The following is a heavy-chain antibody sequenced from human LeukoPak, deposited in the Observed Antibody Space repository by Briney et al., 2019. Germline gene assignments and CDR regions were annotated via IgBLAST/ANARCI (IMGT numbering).Heavy chain of an antibody. CDR3: ARLSKGRYFDYIFDH. V-gene: IGHV4-39*01. CDR1: GGSVSSYEYY. Sequence: SETLSLTCTVSGGSVSSYEYYWGWIRQPPGKGLEWIVNTYYSGSTYYNTYLKSRLTRSVDTSKNQVSLKMSSVTAADTAVYYCARLSKGRYFDYIFDHWGQGALVTVSS. J-gene: IGHJ4*02. D-gene: IGHD3-9*01. CDR2: TYYSGST.